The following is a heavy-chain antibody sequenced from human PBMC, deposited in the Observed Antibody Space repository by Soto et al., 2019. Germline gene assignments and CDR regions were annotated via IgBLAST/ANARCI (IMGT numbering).Heavy chain of an antibody. CDR2: ISNDGSKN. Sequence: GGSLRLSCAASGFTFSNYGMHWVRQAPGKGLEWVAFISNDGSKNYYADSVRGRFTISRDNSMNTLFLQMNSLRPEDTATYYCAPVPLRPSYVGHWRPGGLFTVSS. CDR1: GFTFSNYG. CDR3: APVPLRPSYVGH. D-gene: IGHD4-17*01. J-gene: IGHJ4*02. V-gene: IGHV3-30*03.